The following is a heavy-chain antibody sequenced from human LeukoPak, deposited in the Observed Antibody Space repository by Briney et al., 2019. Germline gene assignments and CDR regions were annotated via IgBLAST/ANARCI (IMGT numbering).Heavy chain of an antibody. CDR3: ASTTMRHDYGDYFDY. Sequence: GASVKVSCKASGYTFTGYYMHWVRQAPGQGLKWMGWINPNSGGTNYAQKFQGRVTMTRDTSISTAYMELSRLRSDDTAVYYCASTTMRHDYGDYFDYWGQGTLVTVSS. J-gene: IGHJ4*02. D-gene: IGHD4-17*01. V-gene: IGHV1-2*02. CDR2: INPNSGGT. CDR1: GYTFTGYY.